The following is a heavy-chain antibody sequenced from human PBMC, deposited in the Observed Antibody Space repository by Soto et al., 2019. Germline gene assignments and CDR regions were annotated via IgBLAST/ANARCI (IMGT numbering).Heavy chain of an antibody. J-gene: IGHJ5*02. CDR1: GGSVSSGSYY. V-gene: IGHV4-61*01. CDR2: IYYSGST. D-gene: IGHD4-4*01. CDR3: ARGVSLTVTRRGNWFDP. Sequence: PSETLSLTCTVSGGSVSSGSYYWSWIRQPPGKGLEWIGYIYYSGSTNYNPSLKSRVTISVDTSKNQFSLKLSSVTAADTAVYYCARGVSLTVTRRGNWFDPWGQGTLVTVSS.